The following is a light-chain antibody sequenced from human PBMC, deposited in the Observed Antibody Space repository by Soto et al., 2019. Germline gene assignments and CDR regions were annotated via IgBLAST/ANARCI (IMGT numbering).Light chain of an antibody. V-gene: IGKV3D-15*01. CDR1: QSVSSN. Sequence: EIVMTQSPATLSVSPGERATLSCRASQSVSSNLDWYQQKPGQAPRLLIYGASTRAAGIPARFSSSGSGTEFTLNISSLQSEDFAVYYCQQYNDWLSGFGKGTKVDIK. CDR3: QQYNDWLSG. CDR2: GAS. J-gene: IGKJ1*01.